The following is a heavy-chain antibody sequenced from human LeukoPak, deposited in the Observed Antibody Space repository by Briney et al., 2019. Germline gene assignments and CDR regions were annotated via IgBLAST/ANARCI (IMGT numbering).Heavy chain of an antibody. J-gene: IGHJ4*02. CDR2: IYYSGST. D-gene: IGHD1/OR15-1a*01. V-gene: IGHV4-59*01. CDR1: GGSISSYY. CDR3: ARDRHWTNDWVFDY. Sequence: SETLSLTCTVSGGSISSYYWSWIRQPPGKGLEWIGYIYYSGSTNYNPSLKSRVTISLHTSKNQFSLKLSSVTAADTAVYYCARDRHWTNDWVFDYWGQGTLVTVSS.